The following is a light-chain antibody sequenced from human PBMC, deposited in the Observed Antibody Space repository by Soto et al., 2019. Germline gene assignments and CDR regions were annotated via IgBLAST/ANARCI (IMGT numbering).Light chain of an antibody. CDR3: QQYGSSPMYT. Sequence: EIVLTQSPGTLSLSPGERATLSCRASQSVSSSYLAWYQQKPGQAPRLLIYGATSRATGSPDRFSGSGSGTDFTLTISRLEPEDFAVYYCQQYGSSPMYTVGQGTKLEIK. J-gene: IGKJ2*01. V-gene: IGKV3-20*01. CDR2: GAT. CDR1: QSVSSSY.